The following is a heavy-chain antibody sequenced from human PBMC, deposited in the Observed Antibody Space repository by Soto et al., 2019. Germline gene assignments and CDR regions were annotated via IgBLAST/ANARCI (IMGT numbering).Heavy chain of an antibody. J-gene: IGHJ5*02. Sequence: PSETLSLTCAVYGGSFSGYYWSWIRQPPGKGLEWIGEINHSGSTNYNPSLKSRVTISVDTSKNQFSLKLSSVTAADTAVYYCARGDDDLIRTVTFDPWGQGTLVTVSS. CDR1: GGSFSGYY. CDR3: ARGDDDLIRTVTFDP. V-gene: IGHV4-34*01. D-gene: IGHD4-4*01. CDR2: INHSGST.